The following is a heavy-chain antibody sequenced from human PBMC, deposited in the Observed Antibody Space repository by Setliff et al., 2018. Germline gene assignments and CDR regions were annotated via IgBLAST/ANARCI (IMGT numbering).Heavy chain of an antibody. J-gene: IGHJ6*03. CDR3: ARGTVQFLEWSYYYYYYMDV. V-gene: IGHV4-34*01. Sequence: SETLSLTCAVYGGSFSDFYWIWIRQPPGEGLEWIGEITHRRVTTYNPSLQSRAAISLDTSKRRFSLKLGSVSAADTAVYYCARGTVQFLEWSYYYYYYMDVWGKGTTVTVSS. CDR1: GGSFSDFY. D-gene: IGHD3-3*01. CDR2: ITHRRVT.